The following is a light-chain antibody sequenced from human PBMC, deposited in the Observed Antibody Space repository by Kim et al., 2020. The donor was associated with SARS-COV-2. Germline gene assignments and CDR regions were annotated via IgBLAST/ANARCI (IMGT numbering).Light chain of an antibody. CDR3: QQRSNWPPGS. CDR2: DAS. J-gene: IGKJ2*04. CDR1: QGVRDF. V-gene: IGKV3-11*01. Sequence: WSRGARATHDFRASQGVRDFLAWDQQKPGQAPRLLIYDASHRATGIPARFRGSGSGTDFTLTITSLEPEDFAVYYCQQRSNWPPGSFGQGTKLEI.